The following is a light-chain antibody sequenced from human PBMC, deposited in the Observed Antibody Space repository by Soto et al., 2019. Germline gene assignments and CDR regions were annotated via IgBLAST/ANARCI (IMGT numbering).Light chain of an antibody. CDR3: QQRGDWPT. J-gene: IGKJ5*01. CDR2: GAS. V-gene: IGKV3-11*01. Sequence: EIVMTQSPATLSVSPGERATLSCKASQSVNIYLAWYQQKPGQAPRLLIFGASYRATGIPARFSGSGSGTEFNLTISSLEPEDFAIYYCQQRGDWPTFGPGTRLEIK. CDR1: QSVNIY.